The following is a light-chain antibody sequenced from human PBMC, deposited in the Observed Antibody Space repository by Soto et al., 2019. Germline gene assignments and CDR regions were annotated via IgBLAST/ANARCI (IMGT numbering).Light chain of an antibody. V-gene: IGLV1-44*01. CDR2: GND. CDR1: SSNIGSHT. J-gene: IGLJ3*02. CDR3: AAWDAIRNGPV. Sequence: QSVLTQPPSASGTPGQRVAISCSGSSSNIGSHTVNWYQQLPGTAPKLLIYGNDQRPSGVPDRFSGSKSGTSASLAISGLQSDDGVDYYCAAWDAIRNGPVFGGGTKLTVL.